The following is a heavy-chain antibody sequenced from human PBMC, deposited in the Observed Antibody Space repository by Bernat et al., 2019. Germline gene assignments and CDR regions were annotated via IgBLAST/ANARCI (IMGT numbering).Heavy chain of an antibody. CDR2: FNSDGTTT. V-gene: IGHV3-74*01. Sequence: EVQLVESGGGLVQPGGSLRLSCAASGFTFSSYWMHWVRQAPGKGLVWVSRFNSDGTTTTYADSVKGRFTISRDNAKNTVYLQMNRLRAEDTAVYYCARARYYDLIDYWGQGTLVTVSS. CDR3: ARARYYDLIDY. J-gene: IGHJ4*02. D-gene: IGHD3-3*01. CDR1: GFTFSSYW.